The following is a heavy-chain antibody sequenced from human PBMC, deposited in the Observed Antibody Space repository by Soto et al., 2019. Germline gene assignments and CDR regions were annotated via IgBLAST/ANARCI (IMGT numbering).Heavy chain of an antibody. Sequence: GGSLRLSCAASGFTFSSYSMNWVRQAPGKGLEWVSYISSSSSTIYYADSVKGRFTISRDNAKNSLYLQMNSLRAEDTAVYYCARVHRLSAFDIWGQGTMVTVSS. CDR1: GFTFSSYS. CDR2: ISSSSSTI. CDR3: ARVHRLSAFDI. D-gene: IGHD3-16*02. V-gene: IGHV3-48*01. J-gene: IGHJ3*02.